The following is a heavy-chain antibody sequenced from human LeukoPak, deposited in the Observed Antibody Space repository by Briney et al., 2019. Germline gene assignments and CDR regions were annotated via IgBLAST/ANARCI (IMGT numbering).Heavy chain of an antibody. CDR3: ARAGDCSGGSCDFDY. Sequence: GEPLKISCKGSGYSFTSYWIGWVRQMPGKGLEWMGIIYPGDSDTRYSPSFQGQVTISADKSISTAYLQWSSLKASDTAMYYCARAGDCSGGSCDFDYWGQGTLVTVSS. J-gene: IGHJ4*02. CDR1: GYSFTSYW. D-gene: IGHD2-15*01. V-gene: IGHV5-51*01. CDR2: IYPGDSDT.